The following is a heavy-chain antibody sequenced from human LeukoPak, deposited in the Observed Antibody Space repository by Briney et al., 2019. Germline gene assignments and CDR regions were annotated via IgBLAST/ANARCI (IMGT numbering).Heavy chain of an antibody. CDR3: AREDCSSTSCYNADY. CDR2: ISSSSSTI. Sequence: GGSLTLSCAASGFTFSSYSMNGVRQAPGEGVEWVSYISSSSSTIYYADSVKGRFTTSRDNAKNSLYLQMNSLRAEDTAVYYCAREDCSSTSCYNADYWGQGTLVTVSS. V-gene: IGHV3-48*01. D-gene: IGHD2-2*02. CDR1: GFTFSSYS. J-gene: IGHJ4*02.